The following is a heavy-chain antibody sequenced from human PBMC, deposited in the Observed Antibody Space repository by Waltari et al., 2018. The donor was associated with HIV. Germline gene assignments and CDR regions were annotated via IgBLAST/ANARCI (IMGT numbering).Heavy chain of an antibody. CDR2: ISFEGSKK. CDR3: AKDSSQVHWFGESLAL. D-gene: IGHD3-10*01. CDR1: GPSFGSNG. J-gene: IGHJ4*02. V-gene: IGHV3-30*18. Sequence: QEQPVESGGGVVQPGDVLRLSCAASGPSFGSNGMHWVRQAPGKVWELVAAISFEGSKKNYGDSFRGRFIISRDNSKKTLYLQMNTLRPEDTAIYFCAKDSSQVHWFGESLALWGQGTLVIVSS.